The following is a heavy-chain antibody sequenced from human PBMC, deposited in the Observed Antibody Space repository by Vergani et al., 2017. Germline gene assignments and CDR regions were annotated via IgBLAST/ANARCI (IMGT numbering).Heavy chain of an antibody. D-gene: IGHD2-2*01. CDR2: ISGSGGST. CDR1: GFTFSSYA. Sequence: EVQLLESGGGLVQPGGSLRLSCAASGFTFSSYAMSWVRQAPGQGLEWVSAISGSGGSTYYADSVKGRFTISRDNSKNTLYLQMNSLKTEDTAVYYCTTDPERVVVTAANWFDPWGQGTLVTVSS. J-gene: IGHJ5*02. CDR3: TTDPERVVVTAANWFDP. V-gene: IGHV3-23*01.